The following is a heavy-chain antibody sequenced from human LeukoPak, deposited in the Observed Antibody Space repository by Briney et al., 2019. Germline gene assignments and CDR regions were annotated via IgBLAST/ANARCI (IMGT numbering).Heavy chain of an antibody. V-gene: IGHV3-21*01. Sequence: GGSLRLSCAASGFTFSSYSINWVRQAPGKGLEWVSSISSSSTHICYADSVKGRFTISRDNAKNSLYLQMNSLRAEDTAVYYCARLGINDSWSGNRGIDYWGQGTLVTVSS. J-gene: IGHJ4*02. D-gene: IGHD3-3*01. CDR2: ISSSSTHI. CDR3: ARLGINDSWSGNRGIDY. CDR1: GFTFSSYS.